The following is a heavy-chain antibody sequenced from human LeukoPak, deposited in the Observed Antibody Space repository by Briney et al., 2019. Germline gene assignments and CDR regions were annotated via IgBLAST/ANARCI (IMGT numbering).Heavy chain of an antibody. CDR1: GGSFSGYY. CDR2: INHSGST. J-gene: IGHJ3*02. Sequence: SETLSLTCAVYGGSFSGYYWSWIRQPPGKGLEWIGEINHSGSTNYNPSLKSRVTISVDTSKTQFSLKLSSVTAADTAVYYCARPWSDAFDIWGQGTMVTVSS. V-gene: IGHV4-34*01. CDR3: ARPWSDAFDI.